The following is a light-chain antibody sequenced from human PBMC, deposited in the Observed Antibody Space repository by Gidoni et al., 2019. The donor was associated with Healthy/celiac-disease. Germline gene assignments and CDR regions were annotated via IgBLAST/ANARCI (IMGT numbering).Light chain of an antibody. Sequence: IVMTQSPATLSVSPGERATLSCRASQSVSSNLAWYQQKPGQAPRLLIYGASTRATGIPARFSGSGSGTEFTLTISSLQFEDFAVYYCQQYNNWPFXGXTKVEIK. CDR3: QQYNNWP. CDR2: GAS. J-gene: IGKJ4*01. V-gene: IGKV3-15*01. CDR1: QSVSSN.